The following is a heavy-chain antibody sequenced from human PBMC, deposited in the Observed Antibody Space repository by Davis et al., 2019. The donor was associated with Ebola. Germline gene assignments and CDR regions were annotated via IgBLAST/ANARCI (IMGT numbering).Heavy chain of an antibody. Sequence: PGGSLRLSCAASGFTFSSYAMSWVRQAPGKGLEWVSAISGSGGSTYYADSVKGRFTISRDNSKNTLYLQMNSLRAEDTAVYYCARDRRVLTAFDYWGQGTLVTVSS. J-gene: IGHJ4*02. D-gene: IGHD2-8*01. CDR1: GFTFSSYA. V-gene: IGHV3-23*01. CDR2: ISGSGGST. CDR3: ARDRRVLTAFDY.